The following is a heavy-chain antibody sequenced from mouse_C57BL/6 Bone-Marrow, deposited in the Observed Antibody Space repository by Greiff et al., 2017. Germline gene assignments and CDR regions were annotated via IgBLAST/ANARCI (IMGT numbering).Heavy chain of an antibody. CDR2: IYPGGGYT. CDR3: ARSDYSNYYYAMDY. V-gene: IGHV1-63*01. CDR1: GYTFTNYW. J-gene: IGHJ4*01. D-gene: IGHD2-5*01. Sequence: QVQLKESGAELVRPGTSVKMSCKASGYTFTNYWIGWAKQRPGHGLEWIGDIYPGGGYTNYNETFKGKATLTADKSSSTAYMQFSSLTSEDSAIYYGARSDYSNYYYAMDYWGQGTSVTVSS.